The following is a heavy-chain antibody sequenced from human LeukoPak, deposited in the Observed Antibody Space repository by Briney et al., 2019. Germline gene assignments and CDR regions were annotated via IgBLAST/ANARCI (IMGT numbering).Heavy chain of an antibody. CDR1: GGSISSGSYY. CDR3: ARHEIAARPYLRY. Sequence: PSETLSLTCTVSGGSISSGSYYWSWIRQPPGKGLEWIGSIYHSGSTYYNSSLKSRVTISVDTSKNQFSLKLSSVTAADTAVYYCARHEIAARPYLRYWGQGTLVTVSS. J-gene: IGHJ4*02. V-gene: IGHV4-39*01. D-gene: IGHD6-6*01. CDR2: IYHSGST.